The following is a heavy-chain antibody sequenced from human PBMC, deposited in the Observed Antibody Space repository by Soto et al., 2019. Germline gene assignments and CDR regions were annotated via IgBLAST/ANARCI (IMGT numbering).Heavy chain of an antibody. J-gene: IGHJ5*02. CDR1: GVVFKNFA. Sequence: GGSLRLSCGGSGVVFKNFARNWVRKLQATGLEWGSVIRGKGLSTYYAVSVKGRLNIYRDNSTNTVYLQMDSIKVGDTAYYYCAKRASPANIDSRLDPWGPGTQATVPS. D-gene: IGHD3-9*01. V-gene: IGHV3-23*01. CDR3: AKRASPANIDSRLDP. CDR2: IRGKGLST.